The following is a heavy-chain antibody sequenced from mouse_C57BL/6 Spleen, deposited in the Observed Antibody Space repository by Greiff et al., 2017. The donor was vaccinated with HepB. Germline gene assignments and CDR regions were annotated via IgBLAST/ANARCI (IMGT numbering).Heavy chain of an antibody. CDR3: ALYGSSSYYAMDY. D-gene: IGHD1-1*01. CDR1: GFTFSDYG. CDR2: ISSGSSTI. Sequence: EVQLQESGGGLVKPGGSLKLSCAASGFTFSDYGMHWVRQAPEKGLEWVAYISSGSSTIYYADTVKGRFTISRDNAKNTLFLQMTSLRSEDTAMYYCALYGSSSYYAMDYWGQGTSVTVSS. J-gene: IGHJ4*01. V-gene: IGHV5-17*01.